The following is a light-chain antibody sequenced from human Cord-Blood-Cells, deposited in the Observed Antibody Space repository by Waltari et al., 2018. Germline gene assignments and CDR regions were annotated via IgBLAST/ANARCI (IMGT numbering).Light chain of an antibody. CDR1: ESISPW. CDR2: DAS. J-gene: IGKJ1*01. CDR3: QQYNSYWT. Sequence: DIQMTQSPSTLYASVGDRVTITSRSSESISPWLAWYQQKPGKAPTLLIYDASSLESGVPSRFSGSGSGTEFTLTISSLQPDDFATYYCQQYNSYWTFGQGTKGEIK. V-gene: IGKV1-5*01.